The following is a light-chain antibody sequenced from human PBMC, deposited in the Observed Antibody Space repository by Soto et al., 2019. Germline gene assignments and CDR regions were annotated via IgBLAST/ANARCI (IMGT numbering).Light chain of an antibody. CDR1: LDISNY. CDR3: QQYDNLPRT. CDR2: DAS. J-gene: IGKJ1*01. V-gene: IGKV1-33*01. Sequence: IPMTQSPSSMSASXGDRVTIRCQTSLDISNYLNRYQQKPGKAPKIXXYDASNLEQGGPSRFSGSGSGTDFTCPISSRQPDDIATYYCQQYDNLPRTFGQGTKVDIK.